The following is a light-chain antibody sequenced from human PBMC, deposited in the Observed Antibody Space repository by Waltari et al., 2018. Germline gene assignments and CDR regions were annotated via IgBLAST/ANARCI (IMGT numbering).Light chain of an antibody. V-gene: IGLV3-21*04. CDR1: NIGSKR. CDR2: YDS. CDR3: LVWHSTTDHHGV. J-gene: IGLJ2*01. Sequence: SYVVTQSPSVSVAPGETARLTCGGDNIGSKRVHWYQQRPGQAPVRVISYDSDRPSGIPERFSGSNSGNTATLTISWVEADDEADYYCLVWHSTTDHHGVFGGGTKLTVL.